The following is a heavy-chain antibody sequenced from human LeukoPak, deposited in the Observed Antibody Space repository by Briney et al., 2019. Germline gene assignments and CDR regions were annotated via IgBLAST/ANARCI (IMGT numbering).Heavy chain of an antibody. V-gene: IGHV4-59*08. CDR1: GGCISGYY. Sequence: SETLSLTCTVSGGCISGYYWSWIRQPPGKGLEWIAYIYSSGTTNYNPSLKSRVTISVDTSKNQFSLKLTSVAAADTAVYYCARHAPSGSGNYALDYWGQGTLVTVSS. D-gene: IGHD3-10*01. J-gene: IGHJ4*02. CDR3: ARHAPSGSGNYALDY. CDR2: IYSSGTT.